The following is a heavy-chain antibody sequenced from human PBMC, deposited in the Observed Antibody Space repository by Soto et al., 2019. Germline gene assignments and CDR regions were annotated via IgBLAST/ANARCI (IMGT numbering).Heavy chain of an antibody. Sequence: EVQLVESGGGLVQPGGSLRLSCEASGFTFRNYDMHWVRQGTGKGLVWVSGISAAGDPDSADSVEGRFTLSRENAQNSFVLQMNSLRVGDTAVYYCARTDRDFYGLDVWGQGTTVIVSS. CDR3: ARTDRDFYGLDV. CDR2: ISAAGDP. J-gene: IGHJ6*02. V-gene: IGHV3-13*05. CDR1: GFTFRNYD.